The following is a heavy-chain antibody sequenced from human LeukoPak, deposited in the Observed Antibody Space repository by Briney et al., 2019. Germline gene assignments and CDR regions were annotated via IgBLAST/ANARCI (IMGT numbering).Heavy chain of an antibody. CDR1: GYSVTSYW. J-gene: IGHJ3*02. V-gene: IGHV5-51*01. CDR2: IYPVDSDT. D-gene: IGHD6-25*01. Sequence: EGSLKISCKGSGYSVTSYWIGCVPQKPGKSLEYIGIIYPVDSDTNYSPSFQSQCTISADKAMPTSSLPWSGLKAPATATEYCARRIAAEAFDIWGQGTMVTV. CDR3: ARRIAAEAFDI.